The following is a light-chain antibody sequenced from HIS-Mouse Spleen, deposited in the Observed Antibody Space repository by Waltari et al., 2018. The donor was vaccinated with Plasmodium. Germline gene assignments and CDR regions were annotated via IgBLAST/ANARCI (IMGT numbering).Light chain of an antibody. CDR2: KAS. Sequence: DIQMTQSPSPLSASVGDSFTITCRASQSISSWLAWYQQKPGKAPKLLIYKASSLESGVPSRFSGSGSGTEFTLTISSLQPDDFATYYCQQYNSYSWTFGQGTKVEIK. J-gene: IGKJ1*01. V-gene: IGKV1-5*03. CDR3: QQYNSYSWT. CDR1: QSISSW.